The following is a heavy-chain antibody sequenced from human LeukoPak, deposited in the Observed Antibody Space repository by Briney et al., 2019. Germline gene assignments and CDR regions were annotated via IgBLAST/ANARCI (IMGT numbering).Heavy chain of an antibody. D-gene: IGHD3-16*01. Sequence: SETLSLTCTVSGGSISSYYWSWIRQPPGKGLEWIGYVYYSGSTDYRASPRSRLTISVDTSKNQFSLKLGSVTAADTAVYYCARETSQKGAHYMDVWGKGTTVTISS. J-gene: IGHJ6*03. V-gene: IGHV4-59*01. CDR1: GGSISSYY. CDR2: VYYSGST. CDR3: ARETSQKGAHYMDV.